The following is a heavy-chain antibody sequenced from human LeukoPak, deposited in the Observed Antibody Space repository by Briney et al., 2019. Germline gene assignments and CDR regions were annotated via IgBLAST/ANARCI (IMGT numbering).Heavy chain of an antibody. CDR1: GFTVSSNY. CDR3: ARVIDVAAAGYFDS. CDR2: IYSSGST. D-gene: IGHD6-13*01. Sequence: GSLRLSCAASGFTVSSNYMSWVRQAPGKGLEWIGSIYSSGSTYYNPSLKSRVTISIDTSKNQFSLKLSSVTAADTALYYCARVIDVAAAGYFDSWGQGTQVTVSS. J-gene: IGHJ4*02. V-gene: IGHV4-38-2*01.